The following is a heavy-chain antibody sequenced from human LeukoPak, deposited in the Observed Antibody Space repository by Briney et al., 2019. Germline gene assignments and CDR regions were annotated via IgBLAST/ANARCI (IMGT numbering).Heavy chain of an antibody. J-gene: IGHJ4*02. V-gene: IGHV3-23*01. CDR1: GFTFSSYA. CDR2: ISGSGYST. D-gene: IGHD6-13*01. Sequence: GGSLRLSCAASGFTFSSYAMNWVRQAPGKGLEWVSGISGSGYSTYYADSVKGRFTISRDNSKNTLYLQMNSLRTEDTAVYYCARAPRTAANFDYWGQGTLVTVSS. CDR3: ARAPRTAANFDY.